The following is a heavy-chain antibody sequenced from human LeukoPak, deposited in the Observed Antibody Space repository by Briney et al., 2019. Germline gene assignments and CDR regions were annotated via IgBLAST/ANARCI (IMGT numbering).Heavy chain of an antibody. CDR2: INHSGST. CDR1: GGSFSGYY. V-gene: IGHV4-34*01. D-gene: IGHD3-22*01. Sequence: PSETLSLTCAVYGGSFSGYYWSWLRQPPGKGLEWIAEINHSGSTNYNTSLKSRVTISVDTSKNQFSLKLSSVTAADTAVYYCASSYYYDSSGYSIDYWGQGTLVTVSS. CDR3: ASSYYYDSSGYSIDY. J-gene: IGHJ4*02.